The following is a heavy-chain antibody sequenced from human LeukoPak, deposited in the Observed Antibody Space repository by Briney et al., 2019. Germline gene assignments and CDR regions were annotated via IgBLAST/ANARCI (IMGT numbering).Heavy chain of an antibody. Sequence: GGSLRLSCAASGFTFDDYGMSWVRQAPGKGLEWVSGINWNGGSTGYADSVKGRFTISRDNSKNTLYLQMNSLRAEDTAVYYCTRLGRYSYGYDYWGQGTLVTVSS. CDR2: INWNGGST. V-gene: IGHV3-20*04. CDR1: GFTFDDYG. D-gene: IGHD5-18*01. CDR3: TRLGRYSYGYDY. J-gene: IGHJ4*02.